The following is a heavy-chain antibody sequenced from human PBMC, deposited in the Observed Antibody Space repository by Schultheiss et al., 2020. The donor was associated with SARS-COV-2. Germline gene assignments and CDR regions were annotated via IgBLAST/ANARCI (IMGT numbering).Heavy chain of an antibody. D-gene: IGHD1-26*01. CDR2: IIPIFGTA. CDR3: ARDPPLSVGATTRDDY. J-gene: IGHJ4*02. V-gene: IGHV1-69*13. Sequence: SVKVSCKASGGTFSSYFINWVRQAPGQGLEWMGGIIPIFGTANYAQKFQGRVTITADESTSTAYMELSSLRSEDTAVYYCARDPPLSVGATTRDDYWGQGTLDTVSS. CDR1: GGTFSSYF.